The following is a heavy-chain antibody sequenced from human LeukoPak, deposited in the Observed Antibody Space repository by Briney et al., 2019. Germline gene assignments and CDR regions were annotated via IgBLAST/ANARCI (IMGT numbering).Heavy chain of an antibody. CDR2: FYISGST. CDR3: ARDISDYDSSGYSEEGLR. J-gene: IGHJ4*02. Sequence: SQTLSLTCTVSGASISSGLHYWSWIRQSAGKGLEWIGRFYISGSTDYNPALKSRVTISVDTSRNQISLKLTSVTAADTAVYYCARDISDYDSSGYSEEGLRWGQGTLVTVSS. V-gene: IGHV4-61*02. CDR1: GASISSGLHY. D-gene: IGHD3-22*01.